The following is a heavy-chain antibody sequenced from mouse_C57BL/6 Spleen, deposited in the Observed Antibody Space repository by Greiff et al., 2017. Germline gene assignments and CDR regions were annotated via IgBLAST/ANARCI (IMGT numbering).Heavy chain of an antibody. CDR2: ISSGGSYT. Sequence: EVKLVESGGDLVKPGGSLKLSCAASGFTFSSYGMSWVRQTPDKRLEWVGTISSGGSYTYYPDSVKGRFTISRDNSTNTLYLQMSSLKSEDTAMYYCAIRGGYGFAYWGQGTLVTVSA. D-gene: IGHD2-2*01. J-gene: IGHJ3*01. CDR1: GFTFSSYG. CDR3: AIRGGYGFAY. V-gene: IGHV5-6*01.